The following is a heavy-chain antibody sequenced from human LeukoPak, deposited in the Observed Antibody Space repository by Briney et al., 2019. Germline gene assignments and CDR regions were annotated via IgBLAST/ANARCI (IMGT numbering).Heavy chain of an antibody. J-gene: IGHJ6*02. CDR2: ICTAGDT. CDR3: ARDRHYYGSGSYYYYYGMDV. V-gene: IGHV3-13*04. Sequence: GGSLRLSCAASGFTFSSYDMHWVRQATGKGLEWVSAICTAGDTYYPGSVKGRFTISRENAKNSLYLQMNSLRAGDTAVYYCARDRHYYGSGSYYYYYGMDVWGQGTTVTVSS. D-gene: IGHD3-10*01. CDR1: GFTFSSYD.